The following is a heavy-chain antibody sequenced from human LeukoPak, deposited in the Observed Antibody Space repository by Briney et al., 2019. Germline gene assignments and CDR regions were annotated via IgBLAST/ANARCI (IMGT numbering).Heavy chain of an antibody. CDR3: ARGDSSSWYLGAFDI. J-gene: IGHJ3*02. D-gene: IGHD6-13*01. V-gene: IGHV4-59*01. CDR1: GGSISSYY. CDR2: IYYSGST. Sequence: SETLSLTCTVSGGSISSYYWSWIRQPPGKGQEWIGYIYYSGSTNYNPSLKSRVTISVDTSKNQFSLKLSSVTAADTAVYYRARGDSSSWYLGAFDIWGQGTMVTVSS.